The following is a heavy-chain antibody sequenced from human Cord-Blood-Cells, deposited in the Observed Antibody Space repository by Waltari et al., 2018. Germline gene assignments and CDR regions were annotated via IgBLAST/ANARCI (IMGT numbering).Heavy chain of an antibody. CDR3: AREPYDYVWGSYRGFDP. D-gene: IGHD3-16*02. J-gene: IGHJ5*02. CDR2: IIPIFGTA. CDR1: GGTFSGYA. Sequence: QVQLVQSGAEVKKPGSSVKVSCKASGGTFSGYAISWVRQDPAQGLEWMGGIIPIFGTANYAQKFQGRVTITADESTSTAYMELSSLRSEDTAVYYCAREPYDYVWGSYRGFDPWGQGTLVTVSS. V-gene: IGHV1-69*01.